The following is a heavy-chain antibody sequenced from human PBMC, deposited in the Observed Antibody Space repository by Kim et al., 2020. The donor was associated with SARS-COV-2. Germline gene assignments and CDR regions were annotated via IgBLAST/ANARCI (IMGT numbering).Heavy chain of an antibody. D-gene: IGHD2-21*01. CDR2: IIPIFGSA. CDR1: GGTFRGYG. Sequence: SVKVSCKASGGTFRGYGLTWVRQAPGQGLEWMGGIIPIFGSANYAQKFQGRVTITADDSTRTAYMELNSLTSEDTAVYYCARESSRVVVSASFDLWGQGTHVTVSS. V-gene: IGHV1-69*13. CDR3: ARESSRVVVSASFDL. J-gene: IGHJ5*02.